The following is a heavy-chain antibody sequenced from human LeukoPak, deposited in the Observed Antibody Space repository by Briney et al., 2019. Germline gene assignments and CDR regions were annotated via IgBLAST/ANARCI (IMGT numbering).Heavy chain of an antibody. CDR2: ISASGGGT. J-gene: IGHJ4*02. CDR1: GFTFSSDG. Sequence: GGSLRLSCAASGFTFSSDGMSWVRQAPGKGLEWVSSISASGGGTVYADSVKGRVTISRDDSKNTVYLQMNSLRAEDTAIYYCARDWIDRSLDYWGQGTLVIVPS. V-gene: IGHV3-23*01. D-gene: IGHD2-2*03. CDR3: ARDWIDRSLDY.